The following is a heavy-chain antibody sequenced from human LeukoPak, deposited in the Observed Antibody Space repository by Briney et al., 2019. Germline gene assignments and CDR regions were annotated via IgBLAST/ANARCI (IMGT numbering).Heavy chain of an antibody. Sequence: SENLSLTCTVSGGSISSYYWSWIRQPPGKGLEWIGYIYYSGSTNYNPSLKSRVTISVDTSKNQFSLKLSSVTAADTAVYYCARGYSYGSDAFDIWGQGTMVTVSS. CDR2: IYYSGST. D-gene: IGHD5-18*01. J-gene: IGHJ3*02. CDR1: GGSISSYY. V-gene: IGHV4-59*01. CDR3: ARGYSYGSDAFDI.